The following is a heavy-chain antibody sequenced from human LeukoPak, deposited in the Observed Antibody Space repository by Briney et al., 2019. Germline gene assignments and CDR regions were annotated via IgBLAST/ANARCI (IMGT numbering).Heavy chain of an antibody. CDR1: RFGFSNYW. D-gene: IGHD3-10*01. J-gene: IGHJ4*02. CDR3: VSAIRGSPIDY. CDR2: IKTDGSET. Sequence: GALRLSCAASRFGFSNYWMGWVRQAPGKGLACVANIKTDGSETYYVDSVKGRFTISRDNAKNSLFLQMNSLRAEDTAIYYCVSAIRGSPIDYWGQRTLVSVPS. V-gene: IGHV3-7*01.